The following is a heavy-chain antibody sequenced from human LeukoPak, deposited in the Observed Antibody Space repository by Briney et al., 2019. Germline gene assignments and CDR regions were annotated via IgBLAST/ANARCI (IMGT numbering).Heavy chain of an antibody. D-gene: IGHD3-10*01. J-gene: IGHJ4*02. Sequence: SGPTLANPTQTLTLTCTLSEFSLSPSGVGVGWIRQPPGKALEWHALIYWHDDQLYSPSMKCRLTVTKDTYKHQVVLTMTNMDPVDTATYYCARQGDYGSGDYYWYYWGQGTLVTVSS. CDR3: ARQGDYGSGDYYWYY. CDR2: IYWHDDQ. V-gene: IGHV2-5*01. CDR1: EFSLSPSGVG.